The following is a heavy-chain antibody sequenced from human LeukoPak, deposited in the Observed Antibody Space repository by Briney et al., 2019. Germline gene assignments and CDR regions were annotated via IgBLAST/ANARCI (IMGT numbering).Heavy chain of an antibody. CDR1: GFTFSSYA. Sequence: PGGSLRLSCAASGFTFSSYAMSRVRQAPGKGLEWVSAISGSGGSTYYADSVKGRFTISRDNSKNTLYLRMNSLRAEDTAVYYCAILPPVTTFVYWGQGTLVTVSS. J-gene: IGHJ4*02. CDR3: AILPPVTTFVY. D-gene: IGHD4-17*01. V-gene: IGHV3-23*01. CDR2: ISGSGGST.